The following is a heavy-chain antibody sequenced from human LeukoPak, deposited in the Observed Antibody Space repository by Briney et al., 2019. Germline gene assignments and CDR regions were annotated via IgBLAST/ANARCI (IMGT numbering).Heavy chain of an antibody. CDR1: GYTFTSYG. CDR3: ARCPGPYCSSTSCYLTD. J-gene: IGHJ4*02. V-gene: IGHV1-18*01. Sequence: GASVRVSCKASGYTFTSYGISWVRQAPGQGLEWMGWISAYNGNTNYAQKLQGRVTMTTDTSTSTAYMELRRLRSDDTAVYYCARCPGPYCSSTSCYLTDWGQGTLVTVSS. D-gene: IGHD2-2*01. CDR2: ISAYNGNT.